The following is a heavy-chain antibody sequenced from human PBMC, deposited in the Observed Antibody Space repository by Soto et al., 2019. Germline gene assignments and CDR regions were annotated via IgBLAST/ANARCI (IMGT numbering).Heavy chain of an antibody. CDR3: AREAGRYYYDSSGYLRAFDI. V-gene: IGHV1-69*01. J-gene: IGHJ3*02. CDR1: GGTFSSYA. CDR2: IIPIFGTA. D-gene: IGHD3-22*01. Sequence: QVQLVQSGAEVKKPGSSVKASCKASGGTFSSYAISWVRQAPGQGLEWMGGIIPIFGTANYAQKFQGRVTITADESTSTAYMELSSLRSEDTAVYYCAREAGRYYYDSSGYLRAFDIWGQGTMVTVSS.